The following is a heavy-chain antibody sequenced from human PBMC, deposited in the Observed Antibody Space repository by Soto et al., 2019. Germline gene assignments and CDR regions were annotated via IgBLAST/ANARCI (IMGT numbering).Heavy chain of an antibody. Sequence: QVQLQQWGVGLLKPSETLSLTCAVYGGSFSGYYWSWIRQPPGKGLEWIGEIKHRGSTNYNPSLKSRVTISVDTSKNQFSLKLSSVTAADTAVYYCARLYGSRGPFDYWGQGTLVTVSS. D-gene: IGHD6-13*01. J-gene: IGHJ4*02. CDR3: ARLYGSRGPFDY. CDR1: GGSFSGYY. V-gene: IGHV4-34*01. CDR2: IKHRGST.